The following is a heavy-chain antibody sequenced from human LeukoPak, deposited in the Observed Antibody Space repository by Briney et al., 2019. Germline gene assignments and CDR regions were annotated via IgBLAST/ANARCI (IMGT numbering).Heavy chain of an antibody. CDR2: IYYSGGT. CDR1: GGSISSYY. J-gene: IGHJ3*02. CDR3: ARPQDYGDGAFDI. D-gene: IGHD4-17*01. V-gene: IGHV4-59*08. Sequence: SETLSLTCTVSGGSISSYYWSWIRQPPGKGLEWIGYIYYSGGTNYNPSLKSRVTISLDTSKNQFSLKLSSVAAADTAVYYCARPQDYGDGAFDIWGQGTMVTVSS.